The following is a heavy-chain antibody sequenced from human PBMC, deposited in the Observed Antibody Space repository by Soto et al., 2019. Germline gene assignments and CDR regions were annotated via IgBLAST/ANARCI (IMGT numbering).Heavy chain of an antibody. J-gene: IGHJ6*02. CDR1: GYTFTSHG. Sequence: QDQLVQSGAEVKKPGASVKISCEASGYTFTSHGISWVRQAPGQGLEWLGWISTYNSRTHYAQKVQGRVTMTTDTSTSTAYLDLRILTFDDSAVYYCASARYCASPSCYKHYYYGMDTWGQGTTVTVSS. CDR3: ASARYCASPSCYKHYYYGMDT. D-gene: IGHD2-2*02. V-gene: IGHV1-18*04. CDR2: ISTYNSRT.